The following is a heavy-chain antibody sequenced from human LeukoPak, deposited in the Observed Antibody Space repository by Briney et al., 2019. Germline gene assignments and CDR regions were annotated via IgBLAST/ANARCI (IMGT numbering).Heavy chain of an antibody. Sequence: ASVKVSCKVSGNTLTELSMHWVRQAPGKGLEWMGGFDPEDGETIYAQKFQGRVTMTEDTSTDTAYMELSSLRSEDMAVYYCARGRYSGSYYANYYFDYWGQGTLVTVSS. V-gene: IGHV1-24*01. CDR3: ARGRYSGSYYANYYFDY. D-gene: IGHD1-26*01. CDR2: FDPEDGET. CDR1: GNTLTELS. J-gene: IGHJ4*02.